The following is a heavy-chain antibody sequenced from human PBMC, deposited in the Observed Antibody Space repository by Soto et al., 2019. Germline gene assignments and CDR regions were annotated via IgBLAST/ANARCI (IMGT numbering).Heavy chain of an antibody. CDR2: IWYDGSNK. J-gene: IGHJ3*02. CDR3: ARGQYRYYDISGYYSGAFDI. D-gene: IGHD3-22*01. Sequence: GSLRLSCAASGFTFSSYGMHWVRQAPGKGLEWVAVIWYDGSNKYYADSVKGRFTISRDNSKNTLYLQMNSLRAEATAVYYCARGQYRYYDISGYYSGAFDIWGQGTMVTVSS. CDR1: GFTFSSYG. V-gene: IGHV3-33*01.